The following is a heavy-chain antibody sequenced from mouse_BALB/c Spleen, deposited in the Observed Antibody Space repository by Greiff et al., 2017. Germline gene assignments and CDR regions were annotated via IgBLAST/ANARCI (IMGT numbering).Heavy chain of an antibody. D-gene: IGHD2-3*01. J-gene: IGHJ3*01. Sequence: QVQLQQPGAELVRPGASVKLSCKASGYTFTSYWINWVKQRPGQGLEWIGNIYPSDSYTNYNQKFKDKATLTVDKSSSTAYMQLSSPTSEDSAVDYCTSLDGEFAYWGQGTLVTVSA. CDR3: TSLDGEFAY. CDR2: IYPSDSYT. V-gene: IGHV1-69*02. CDR1: GYTFTSYW.